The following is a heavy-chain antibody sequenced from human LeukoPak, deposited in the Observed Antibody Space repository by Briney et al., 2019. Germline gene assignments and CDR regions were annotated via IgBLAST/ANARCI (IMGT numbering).Heavy chain of an antibody. J-gene: IGHJ5*02. CDR2: ISWNSGSI. CDR1: GFTFDDYA. D-gene: IGHD5-18*01. Sequence: PGGSLRLSCAASGFTFDDYAMHWVWQAPGKGLEWVSGISWNSGSIGYADSVKGRFTISRDNAKNSLYLQMNSLRAEDTALYYCAKAVQLWANWFDPWGQGTLVTVSS. CDR3: AKAVQLWANWFDP. V-gene: IGHV3-9*01.